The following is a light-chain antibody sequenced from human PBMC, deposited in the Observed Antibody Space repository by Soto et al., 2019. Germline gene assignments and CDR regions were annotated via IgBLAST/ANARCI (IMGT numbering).Light chain of an antibody. CDR1: QSVSSSY. J-gene: IGKJ2*02. CDR3: QQYGTSPPCT. V-gene: IGKV3-20*01. CDR2: GAS. Sequence: EIVLTQSPGTLSLSPGERATLSCMDSQSVSSSYLAWYQQKPVQAPRLLIYGASSRATGIPDRFSGSGSGTDFTLTISRLEPEDFAVYYCQQYGTSPPCTFGQGTNLEIK.